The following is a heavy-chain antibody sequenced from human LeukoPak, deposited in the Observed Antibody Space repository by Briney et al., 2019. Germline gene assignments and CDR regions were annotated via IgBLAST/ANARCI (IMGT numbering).Heavy chain of an antibody. J-gene: IGHJ6*02. V-gene: IGHV3-7*01. Sequence: GGSLRLSCAASGFIFSGYWMTWVRQAPGKGLEWVASIKQDGSDQHYVDAVEGRFTISRDNAKNSLYLQMNNLRADDTAVYYCAKNIAAPGRDSYYLYGMDVWGQGTTVTVSS. CDR3: AKNIAAPGRDSYYLYGMDV. D-gene: IGHD6-25*01. CDR1: GFIFSGYW. CDR2: IKQDGSDQ.